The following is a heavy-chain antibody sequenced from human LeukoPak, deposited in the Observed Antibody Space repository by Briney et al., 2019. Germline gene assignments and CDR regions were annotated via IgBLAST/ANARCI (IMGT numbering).Heavy chain of an antibody. Sequence: GASVKVSCKASGYTFSNYGISWVRQAPGQGLEWMGWISAYNGNTNYAQKLQGRVTMTTDPSTSTAYMELRNLRSDDTAVYYCARDTFTNGYYGAYYYYMDVWGQGTTVTVSS. J-gene: IGHJ6*03. CDR3: ARDTFTNGYYGAYYYYMDV. D-gene: IGHD2-8*01. V-gene: IGHV1-18*01. CDR1: GYTFSNYG. CDR2: ISAYNGNT.